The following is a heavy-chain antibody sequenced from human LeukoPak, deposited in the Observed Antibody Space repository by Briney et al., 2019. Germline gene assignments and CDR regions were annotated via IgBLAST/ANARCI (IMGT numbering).Heavy chain of an antibody. V-gene: IGHV3-66*01. Sequence: GGSLRLSCAASGFTVSSNYMSWVRQAPGKGLEWVSVIYSGGSTYYADSVKGRFTISRDNSKNTLYLRMNSLRAEDTAVYYCARDFRIAVAGGYYYYMDVWGKGTTVTISS. CDR1: GFTVSSNY. D-gene: IGHD6-19*01. CDR3: ARDFRIAVAGGYYYYMDV. CDR2: IYSGGST. J-gene: IGHJ6*03.